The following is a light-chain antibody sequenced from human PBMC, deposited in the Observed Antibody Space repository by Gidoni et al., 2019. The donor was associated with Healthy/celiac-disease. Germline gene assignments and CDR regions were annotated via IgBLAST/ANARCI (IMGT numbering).Light chain of an antibody. CDR3: QQLHNYSYT. CDR1: QGISSY. CDR2: GAS. V-gene: IGKV1-9*01. J-gene: IGKJ2*01. Sequence: DIQLTQSPSFLSASVGDRVTITCRASQGISSYLAWYQQKPGKAPKLLIYGASTLQSGVPSRFSGSGSGTEFTLTISSLQPEDFATYYCQQLHNYSYTFXQXTKLEIK.